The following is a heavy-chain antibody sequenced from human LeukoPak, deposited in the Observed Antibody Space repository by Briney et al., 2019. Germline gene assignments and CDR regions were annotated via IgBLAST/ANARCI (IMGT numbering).Heavy chain of an antibody. CDR1: GGSISSSSYY. CDR3: ARVYYSSSYDYWYFDL. V-gene: IGHV4-39*07. J-gene: IGHJ2*01. Sequence: SETLSLTCTVSGGSISSSSYYWGWIRQPPGKGLEWIGSIYYSGRTYYNPSLKSRVTISIDTSKNQFSLKLSSVTAADTAVYYRARVYYSSSYDYWYFDLWGRGTLVTVSS. CDR2: IYYSGRT. D-gene: IGHD6-13*01.